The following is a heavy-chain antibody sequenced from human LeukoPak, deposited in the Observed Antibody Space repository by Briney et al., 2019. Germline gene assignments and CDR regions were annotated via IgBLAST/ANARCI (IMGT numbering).Heavy chain of an antibody. CDR2: IYHDGSA. J-gene: IGHJ6*03. CDR1: GGSFTNSNW. V-gene: IGHV4-4*02. Sequence: PSETLSLTCAVSGGSFTNSNWWSWVRQPPGKGLEWIGEIYHDGSANYSPSLKSRVTISVDKSKNQFSLNLNSVTAADTAVYYCARANLLRGFTSGLYYYFYIDVWGKGTTVAVSS. CDR3: ARANLLRGFTSGLYYYFYIDV. D-gene: IGHD2-15*01.